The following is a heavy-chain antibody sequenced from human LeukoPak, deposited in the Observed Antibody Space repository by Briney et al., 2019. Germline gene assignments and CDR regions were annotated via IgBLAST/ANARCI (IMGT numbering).Heavy chain of an antibody. CDR3: ASQFWWAAVVGPALDC. V-gene: IGHV3-74*01. J-gene: IGHJ4*02. D-gene: IGHD2-21*01. CDR1: EFAFSSYW. CDR2: INSDGSRT. Sequence: GGSLRLSCAASEFAFSSYWMHWVRQAPGKGLVWVSRINSDGSRTSYADSVKGRFTISRDNARSTLYLQMNSLRAEDTAVYYCASQFWWAAVVGPALDCWGQGSLVTVSS.